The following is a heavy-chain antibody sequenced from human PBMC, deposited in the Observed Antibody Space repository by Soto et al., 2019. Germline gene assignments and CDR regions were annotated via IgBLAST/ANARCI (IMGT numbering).Heavy chain of an antibody. CDR2: ISAYNGNT. Sequence: QVQLVQSGAEVKKPGASVKVSCKASGYTFTSYGISWVRQAPGQGLEWMGWISAYNGNTNYAQKLQGRVTMTTDTSTSTAYMQLRSLRSDDTAVYYCARDGYYDSSGYRSDFDYWGQGTLVTVSS. J-gene: IGHJ4*02. CDR1: GYTFTSYG. D-gene: IGHD3-22*01. CDR3: ARDGYYDSSGYRSDFDY. V-gene: IGHV1-18*01.